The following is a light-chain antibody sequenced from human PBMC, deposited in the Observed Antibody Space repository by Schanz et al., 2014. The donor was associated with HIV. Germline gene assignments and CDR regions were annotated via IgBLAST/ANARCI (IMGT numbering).Light chain of an antibody. Sequence: QSVLTQPRSVSGSPGQSVTISCTGTSSDVGGYDYVSWYQQHPGKAPKLMIYDVTKRPSGVSNRFSGSKSGNTASLTISGLQAEDEADYYCAAWDDSLNSAAFGGGTQLTVL. CDR3: AAWDDSLNSAA. CDR2: DVT. V-gene: IGLV2-11*01. J-gene: IGLJ7*01. CDR1: SSDVGGYDY.